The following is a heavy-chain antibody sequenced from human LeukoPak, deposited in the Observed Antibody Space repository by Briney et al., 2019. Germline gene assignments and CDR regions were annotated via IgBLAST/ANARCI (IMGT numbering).Heavy chain of an antibody. CDR2: IHSDGTT. J-gene: IGHJ1*01. CDR3: ATGRGDN. D-gene: IGHD3-16*01. CDR1: GFIVRPTF. V-gene: IGHV3-53*01. Sequence: PGGSLRLSCAASGFIVRPTFMRWVRQAPGKGLECVSLIHSDGTTFYADSVKGRFTISRDDSKNTLYLQMNSLRDDDTAVYYCATGRGDNWGQGTLVTVSS.